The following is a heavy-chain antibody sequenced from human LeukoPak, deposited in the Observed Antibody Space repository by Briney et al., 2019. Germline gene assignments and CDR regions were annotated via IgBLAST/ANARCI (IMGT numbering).Heavy chain of an antibody. CDR2: IIPIFGTA. CDR1: GGTFISYA. D-gene: IGHD3-10*01. Sequence: SVKVSCKASGGTFISYAISWVRQAPGQGLEWMGGIIPIFGTANYAQKFQGRVTITADKSTSTAYMELSSLRSEDTAVYYCARVGITMVRGANNWFDPWGQGTLVTVSS. CDR3: ARVGITMVRGANNWFDP. J-gene: IGHJ5*02. V-gene: IGHV1-69*06.